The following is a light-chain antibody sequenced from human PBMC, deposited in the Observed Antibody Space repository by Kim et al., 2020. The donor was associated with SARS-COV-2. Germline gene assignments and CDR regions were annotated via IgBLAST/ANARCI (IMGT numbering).Light chain of an antibody. J-gene: IGKJ2*01. CDR2: GAS. V-gene: IGKV3-15*01. Sequence: VSPGERATLSCRASQSVSSNLAWYQQKPGQAPRLLIYGASTRATGIPARFSGSGSGTEFTLTISSLQSEDFAVYYCQQYNNWPMYTFGQGTKLQI. CDR1: QSVSSN. CDR3: QQYNNWPMYT.